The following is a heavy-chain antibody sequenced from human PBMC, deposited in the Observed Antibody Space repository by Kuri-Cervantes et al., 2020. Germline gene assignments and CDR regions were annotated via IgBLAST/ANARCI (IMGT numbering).Heavy chain of an antibody. Sequence: LSLTCAASVFTFSSYAMHWVRQAPGKGLEWVAVISYDGSNKYYADSVKGRFTISRDNSKNTLYLQMNSLRAEDTAVYYCAKDVLMVYATPYGMDVWGQGTTVTVSS. CDR2: ISYDGSNK. CDR3: AKDVLMVYATPYGMDV. V-gene: IGHV3-30-3*01. J-gene: IGHJ6*02. CDR1: VFTFSSYA. D-gene: IGHD2-8*01.